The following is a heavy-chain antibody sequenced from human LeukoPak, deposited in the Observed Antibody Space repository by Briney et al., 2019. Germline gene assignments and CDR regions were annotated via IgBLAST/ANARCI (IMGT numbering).Heavy chain of an antibody. Sequence: GESLKISCKGSGYSFTSYWIGWGRQMPGKGLEGMGIIYPGDSDTRYSPSFQGQITISADKSISTAYLQWRSLKASDTAMYYCARFDYYDSSGYYWDYWGQGTLVTVSS. J-gene: IGHJ4*02. CDR1: GYSFTSYW. D-gene: IGHD3-22*01. V-gene: IGHV5-51*01. CDR2: IYPGDSDT. CDR3: ARFDYYDSSGYYWDY.